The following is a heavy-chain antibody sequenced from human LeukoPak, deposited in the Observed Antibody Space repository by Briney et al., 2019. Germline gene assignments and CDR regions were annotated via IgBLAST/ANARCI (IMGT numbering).Heavy chain of an antibody. Sequence: GGPLRLSCAASGFTFNNAWMTWVRQAPGKGLEWVGRIKSKTDGGTTDYAAPVKGRFTISRDDSKNTLYLQMNSLKTEDTAVYYCTTAEHCSSTACYTVSIWGQGTLVTVSS. V-gene: IGHV3-15*01. CDR1: GFTFNNAW. D-gene: IGHD2-2*02. CDR2: IKSKTDGGTT. CDR3: TTAEHCSSTACYTVSI. J-gene: IGHJ4*02.